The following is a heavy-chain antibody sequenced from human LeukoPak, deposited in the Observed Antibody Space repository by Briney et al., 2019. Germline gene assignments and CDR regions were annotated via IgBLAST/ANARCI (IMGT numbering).Heavy chain of an antibody. CDR2: INPNSGGT. J-gene: IGHJ4*02. V-gene: IGHV1-2*02. Sequence: ASVKVSCKAFGYIFTGYYIHWVRQAPGQGLEWMGWINPNSGGTNYAQKFQGRVSMTRDTSISETYLELSRLRSADTAIYYCARSAYHYLWGTYRYFPDYWGQGTLVTVSS. CDR1: GYIFTGYY. CDR3: ARSAYHYLWGTYRYFPDY. D-gene: IGHD3-16*02.